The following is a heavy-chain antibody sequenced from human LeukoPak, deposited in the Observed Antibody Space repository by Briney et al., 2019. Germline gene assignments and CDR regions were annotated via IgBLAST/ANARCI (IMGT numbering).Heavy chain of an antibody. CDR1: GFTFSDYY. Sequence: GGSLRLSCAASGFTFSDYYMSWIRQAPGKGLEWISYISSSSSYTNYVDSVQGRFTISRDNAKSSLYLRMNSLRAEDTAVYYCARVVSVSSYYFDCWGQGTLVTVSS. J-gene: IGHJ4*02. CDR3: ARVVSVSSYYFDC. D-gene: IGHD5/OR15-5a*01. V-gene: IGHV3-11*05. CDR2: ISSSSSYT.